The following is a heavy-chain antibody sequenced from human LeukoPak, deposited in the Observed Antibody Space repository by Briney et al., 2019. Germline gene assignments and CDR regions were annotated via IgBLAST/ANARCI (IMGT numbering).Heavy chain of an antibody. CDR3: ARSAYPGNSVIED. CDR1: GLTFRSHW. D-gene: IGHD4-23*01. CDR2: INSDGSST. Sequence: GGSLRLSCAASGLTFRSHWMHWVRQAPGKGLVWVSRINSDGSSTRYADSVKGRLTISRDNAKNTLYLQMNSLRAEDTAVYYCARSAYPGNSVIEDWGRGTLVTVSS. J-gene: IGHJ4*02. V-gene: IGHV3-74*01.